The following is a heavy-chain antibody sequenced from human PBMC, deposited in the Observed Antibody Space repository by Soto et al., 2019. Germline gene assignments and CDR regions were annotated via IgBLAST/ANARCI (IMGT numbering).Heavy chain of an antibody. J-gene: IGHJ5*02. V-gene: IGHV1-18*01. D-gene: IGHD3-10*01. CDR2: ISAYNGNT. CDR1: GYTFTSYG. CDR3: ARCPPRVRKPAGVDRLDP. Sequence: QVQLVQSGAEVKKPGASVKVSCKASGYTFTSYGISWVRQAPGQGLEWMGWISAYNGNTNYAQKLQGRVTMTTYTSTSKDYMELRRPRSDDTAVYSCARCPPRVRKPAGVDRLDPWAQGTLVNVSS.